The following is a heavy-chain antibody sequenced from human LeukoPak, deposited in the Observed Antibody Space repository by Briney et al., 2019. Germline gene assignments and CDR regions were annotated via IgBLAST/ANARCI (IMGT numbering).Heavy chain of an antibody. CDR2: IKQDGSAK. Sequence: GGSLRLSCAASGFTFNRYWMSWVRQAPGKELQWVANIKQDGSAKYYVDSVKGRFTISRDNAKNSLYLQMNSLRAEDTAVYYCARGRPGYYFGFWGQGTLVTVSS. J-gene: IGHJ4*02. CDR1: GFTFNRYW. V-gene: IGHV3-7*01. D-gene: IGHD6-6*01. CDR3: ARGRPGYYFGF.